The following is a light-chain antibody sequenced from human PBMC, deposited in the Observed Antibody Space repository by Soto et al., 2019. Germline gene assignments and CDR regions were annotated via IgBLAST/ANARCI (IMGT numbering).Light chain of an antibody. CDR1: QGMSTY. CDR3: QQLNGYQLA. CDR2: SAS. V-gene: IGKV1-9*01. Sequence: DIQLTQSPSFLSASVGDTVTITCRASQGMSTYLAWYQQKPGKVPKILIRSASTLQSGVPPRFSGGGSGKEFTLTNSTLQPDDSGIYYCQQLNGYQLAFGGGTNVEIK. J-gene: IGKJ4*01.